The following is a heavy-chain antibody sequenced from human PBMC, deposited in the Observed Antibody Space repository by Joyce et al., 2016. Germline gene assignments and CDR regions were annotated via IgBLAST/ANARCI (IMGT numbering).Heavy chain of an antibody. J-gene: IGHJ4*02. V-gene: IGHV4-38-2*01. CDR2: VNPDGST. CDR1: GYSISTGYS. CDR3: ARGVDY. Sequence: QVQLHQSGPGLVRPSETLSLTCAVSGYSISTGYSWGWIRQPPGKGLEWIGVVNPDGSTYYNPSLQSRVTISRDTAKNQFSLNLTSVSAADTAVYYCARGVDYWGQGTLVTVSS.